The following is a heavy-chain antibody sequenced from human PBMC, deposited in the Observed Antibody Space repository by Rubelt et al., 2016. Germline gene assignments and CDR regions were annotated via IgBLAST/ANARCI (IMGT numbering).Heavy chain of an antibody. D-gene: IGHD6-19*01. Sequence: QVQLVQSGAEVKKPGASVKVSCKASGKTFTTSCIHWVRQAHGQRLEWMGWIDIGNGNTKYSQTFQGRVTITRDPSARTAYMELSRLRSEDTAVYYCATTPAVAVAGADSWGQGTLVTVSS. CDR3: ATTPAVAVAGADS. V-gene: IGHV1-3*04. J-gene: IGHJ4*02. CDR2: IDIGNGNT. CDR1: GKTFTTSC.